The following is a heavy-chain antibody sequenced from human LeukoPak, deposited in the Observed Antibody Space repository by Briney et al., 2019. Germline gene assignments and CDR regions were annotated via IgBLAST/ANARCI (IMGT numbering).Heavy chain of an antibody. J-gene: IGHJ3*02. V-gene: IGHV3-30*04. D-gene: IGHD5-18*01. CDR1: GFTFSSYA. Sequence: GGSLRLSCVASGFTFSSYAMHWVRQAPGKGLEWVAVISYDGSNKYYADSVKGRFTISRDNSKNTLYLQMNSLRAEDTAVYYCARDQDRYLSGYSYGYDAFDIWGQGTMVTVSS. CDR3: ARDQDRYLSGYSYGYDAFDI. CDR2: ISYDGSNK.